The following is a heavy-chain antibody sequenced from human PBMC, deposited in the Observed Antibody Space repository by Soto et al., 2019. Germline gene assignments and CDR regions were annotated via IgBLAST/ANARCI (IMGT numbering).Heavy chain of an antibody. J-gene: IGHJ4*02. CDR2: ISYDGSNK. Sequence: QVQLVESGGGVVQPGRSLRLSCAASGFTFSTYAMHWVRQAPGKGLEWVAVISYDGSNKYYADSVKGRFTISRDISKKTLYLQMNSMRAEDTAEYCCARDPPNYYYDSSGYYFDYWGQGSLVTVSS. D-gene: IGHD3-22*01. CDR1: GFTFSTYA. V-gene: IGHV3-30-3*01. CDR3: ARDPPNYYYDSSGYYFDY.